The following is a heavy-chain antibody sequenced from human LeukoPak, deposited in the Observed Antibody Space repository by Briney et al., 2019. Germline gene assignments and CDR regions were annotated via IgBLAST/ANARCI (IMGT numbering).Heavy chain of an antibody. Sequence: SETLSLTCAVYGGSFSGYYWSWIRQPPGKGLEWIGEINHSGSINYNPSLKSRVTISVDTSKNQFSLKLSSVTAADTAVYYCAKVNGREAASRRNWFDPWGQGTLVTVSS. J-gene: IGHJ5*02. CDR1: GGSFSGYY. D-gene: IGHD1-26*01. V-gene: IGHV4-34*01. CDR2: INHSGSI. CDR3: AKVNGREAASRRNWFDP.